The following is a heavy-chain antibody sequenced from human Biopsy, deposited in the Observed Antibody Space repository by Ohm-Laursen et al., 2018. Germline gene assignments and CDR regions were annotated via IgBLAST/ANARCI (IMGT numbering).Heavy chain of an antibody. CDR3: ARHDGNGPFALDS. J-gene: IGHJ4*02. D-gene: IGHD5-24*01. V-gene: IGHV4-39*01. CDR2: VYHSGTT. Sequence: GTLSLTCTVSGGSISSGSNYWAWIRQPPGKGLEWIGSVYHSGTTYYSPSLKSRVTISVDTSKNQLSLKVTSVTAAGTAAYYCARHDGNGPFALDSWGQGTLVTVSS. CDR1: GGSISSGSNY.